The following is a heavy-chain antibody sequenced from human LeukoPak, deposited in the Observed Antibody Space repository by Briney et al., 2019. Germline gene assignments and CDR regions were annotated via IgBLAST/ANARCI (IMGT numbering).Heavy chain of an antibody. V-gene: IGHV3-7*01. J-gene: IGHJ4*02. Sequence: GGSLRLSCAVSGFTFSTYWMSWVRQAPGKGLEWVANIKQDGSEKYYVDSVKGRFTISRDNAKNSLYLQMTSLRADDTAVYYCARDNPMVYATYDHWGQGTLVTVSS. CDR3: ARDNPMVYATYDH. CDR1: GFTFSTYW. CDR2: IKQDGSEK. D-gene: IGHD2-8*01.